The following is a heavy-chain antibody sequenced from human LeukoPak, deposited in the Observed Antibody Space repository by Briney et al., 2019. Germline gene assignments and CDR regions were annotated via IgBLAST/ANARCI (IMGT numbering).Heavy chain of an antibody. D-gene: IGHD3-22*01. CDR2: IYYSGST. CDR3: ASDGYYFDSSGYYF. J-gene: IGHJ4*02. Sequence: SETLSLTCTVSRGSIGSYYWSWIRQPPGKGLEWIGDIYYSGSTNSNPSLKGRVTMSVDTSKNQFSLNLTSVTAADTAVYYCASDGYYFDSSGYYFWGQGTLVTVSS. CDR1: RGSIGSYY. V-gene: IGHV4-59*01.